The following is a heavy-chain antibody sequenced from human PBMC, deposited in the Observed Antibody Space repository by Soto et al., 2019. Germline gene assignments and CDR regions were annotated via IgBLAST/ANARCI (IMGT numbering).Heavy chain of an antibody. CDR2: IDWDDDK. D-gene: IGHD5-12*01. CDR1: GFSLSTSGMC. Sequence: SGPTLVNPTQTLTLTCTFSGFSLSTSGMCVSWIRQPPGKALEWLARIDWDDDKYYSTSLKTRLTISKDTSKNQVVLTMTNMDPVDTATYYCARTGGPSGYDRNWFDPWGQGTLVTVSS. CDR3: ARTGGPSGYDRNWFDP. J-gene: IGHJ5*02. V-gene: IGHV2-70*11.